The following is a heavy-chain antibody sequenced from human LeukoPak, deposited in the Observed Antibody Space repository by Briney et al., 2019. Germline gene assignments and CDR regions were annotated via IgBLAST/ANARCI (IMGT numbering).Heavy chain of an antibody. J-gene: IGHJ5*02. D-gene: IGHD3-10*01. Sequence: SETLSLTCAVYGGSFSGYYWSWIRQPPGKGLEWIGEINHSGSTNYNPSLKSRVTISVDTSKNQFSLKLSSVTAADTAVYYCARGRLGYYGSGSYHKGFGPWGQGTLVTVSS. V-gene: IGHV4-34*01. CDR2: INHSGST. CDR3: ARGRLGYYGSGSYHKGFGP. CDR1: GGSFSGYY.